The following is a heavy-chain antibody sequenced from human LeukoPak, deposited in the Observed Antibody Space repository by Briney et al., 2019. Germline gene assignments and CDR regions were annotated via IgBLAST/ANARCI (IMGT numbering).Heavy chain of an antibody. CDR3: AKEDSGSYDALDY. J-gene: IGHJ4*02. CDR2: ISYDGSNK. D-gene: IGHD1-26*01. CDR1: GFTFSSYG. Sequence: PGGSLRLSCAASGFTFSSYGMHWVRQAPGKGLEWVAVISYDGSNKYYADSVKGRFTISRDNSKNTLYLQMNSLRAEDTAVYYCAKEDSGSYDALDYWGQGTLVTVS. V-gene: IGHV3-30*18.